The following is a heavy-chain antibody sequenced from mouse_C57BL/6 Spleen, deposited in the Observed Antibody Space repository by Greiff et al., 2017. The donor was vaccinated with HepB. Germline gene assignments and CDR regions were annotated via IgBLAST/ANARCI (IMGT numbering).Heavy chain of an antibody. Sequence: EVKLQESGGGLVKPGGSLKLSCAASGFTFSSYAMSWVRQTPEKRLEWVATISDGGSYTYYPDNVKGRFTISRDNAKNNLYLQMSHLKSEDTAMYYCARDHGGDLWGQGTLVTVSA. J-gene: IGHJ3*01. CDR3: ARDHGGDL. V-gene: IGHV5-4*01. D-gene: IGHD2-13*01. CDR1: GFTFSSYA. CDR2: ISDGGSYT.